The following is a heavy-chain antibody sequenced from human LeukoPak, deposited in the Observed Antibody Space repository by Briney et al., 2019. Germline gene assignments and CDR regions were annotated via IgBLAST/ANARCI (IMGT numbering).Heavy chain of an antibody. CDR1: GFTFSTYA. J-gene: IGHJ5*02. D-gene: IGHD3-22*01. Sequence: GGSLRLSCAVSGFTFSTYAMSWVRQAPGKGREWVSAISGSGGSTYYADSVKGRFTISRDNSKDTLYLQMNSLRAEDTAVYYCARDRYYYDSSGYIDEEYWFDPWGQGTLVTVSS. V-gene: IGHV3-23*01. CDR3: ARDRYYYDSSGYIDEEYWFDP. CDR2: ISGSGGST.